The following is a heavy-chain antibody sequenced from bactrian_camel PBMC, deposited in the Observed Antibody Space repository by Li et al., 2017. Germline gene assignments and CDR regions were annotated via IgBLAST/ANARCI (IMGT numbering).Heavy chain of an antibody. D-gene: IGHD1*01. CDR1: TFTFEDND. V-gene: IGHV3-1*01. J-gene: IGHJ4*01. Sequence: DVQLVESGGGSVLAGGSLNLTCTTSTFTFEDNDMGWYRQTPENGCELVSSIGNDGSTYYVDSVKGRFTISQDIAKNTVYLRMDNLRAEDTAVYYCAAGALGYIGAKCPPDFGEYWGQGTQVTVS. CDR2: IGNDGST. CDR3: AAGALGYIGAKCPPDFGEY.